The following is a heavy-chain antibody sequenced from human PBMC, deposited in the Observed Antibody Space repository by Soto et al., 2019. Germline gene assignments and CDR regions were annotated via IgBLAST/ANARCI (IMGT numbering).Heavy chain of an antibody. CDR2: INDGTGGT. V-gene: IGHV1-3*01. J-gene: IGHJ6*02. CDR3: ARDRRPTYYFYYARDV. Sequence: QVQLVQSGAEVKMPGASVKVSCKASGNTFTTYAMHWVRQAPGQRLEWMGWINDGTGGTKYSQKFQGRVTITRDTSASTVYMELSSLRSEDTAVYYCARDRRPTYYFYYARDVWGQGTTVIVSS. CDR1: GNTFTTYA.